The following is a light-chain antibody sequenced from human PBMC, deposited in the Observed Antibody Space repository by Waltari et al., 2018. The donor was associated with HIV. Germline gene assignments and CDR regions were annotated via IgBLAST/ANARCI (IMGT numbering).Light chain of an antibody. V-gene: IGKV4-1*01. J-gene: IGKJ2*01. Sequence: DIVMTQSPDSLTVSLGEMATLNCKSSQGILFNSNNKNSFAWYQQRPGQSPRLLIYWASTRGSGVPVRFSGAGSGTNFSLTISNLQPEDVAVYYCQQYYTTPYSFGQGSRLEI. CDR3: QQYYTTPYS. CDR2: WAS. CDR1: QGILFNSNNKNS.